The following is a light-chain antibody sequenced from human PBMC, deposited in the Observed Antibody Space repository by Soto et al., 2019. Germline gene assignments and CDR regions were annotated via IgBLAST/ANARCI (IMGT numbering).Light chain of an antibody. CDR2: EVT. V-gene: IGLV2-14*01. Sequence: QSALTQPASVSGSPGQSITISCTGTSSDIGGYNYVSWYQQHPGKAPKLMIYEVTTRPSGISKRFSGSKSGNTASLTISGLRAEDEADYYCQSYDSRVSNSYVFGTGTKVTVL. J-gene: IGLJ1*01. CDR3: QSYDSRVSNSYV. CDR1: SSDIGGYNY.